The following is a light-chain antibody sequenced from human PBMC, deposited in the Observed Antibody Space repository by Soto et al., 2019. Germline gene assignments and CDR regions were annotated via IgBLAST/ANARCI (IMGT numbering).Light chain of an antibody. CDR1: ALPKQY. J-gene: IGLJ1*01. Sequence: SYELTQPPSVSVSPGQTARITCSGDALPKQYAYWYQQKPGQAPVLVIYKDSERPSGIPERFSGSSSGTTVTLTISGVQGEDEADYYCQSADSSGTYVFGTGTKVTAL. CDR3: QSADSSGTYV. V-gene: IGLV3-25*02. CDR2: KDS.